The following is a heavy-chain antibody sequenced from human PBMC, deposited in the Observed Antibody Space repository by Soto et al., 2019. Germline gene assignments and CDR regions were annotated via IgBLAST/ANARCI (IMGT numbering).Heavy chain of an antibody. Sequence: SVKVSCKASGGTFSSYAISWVRQAPGQGLEWMGGIIPIFGTANYAQKFQGRVTITADESTSTAYMELSSLRSEDTAVYYCASPLRYFDWLPFDYWGQGTLVTVSS. V-gene: IGHV1-69*13. D-gene: IGHD3-9*01. J-gene: IGHJ4*02. CDR1: GGTFSSYA. CDR3: ASPLRYFDWLPFDY. CDR2: IIPIFGTA.